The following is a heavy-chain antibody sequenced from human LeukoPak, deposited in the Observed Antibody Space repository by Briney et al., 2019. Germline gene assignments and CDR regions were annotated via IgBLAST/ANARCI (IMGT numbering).Heavy chain of an antibody. CDR3: VRGLNGNSDS. CDR1: GFTFSSSW. D-gene: IGHD2-8*01. J-gene: IGHJ4*02. CDR2: MNSDGRTT. Sequence: GGSLRLSCAASGFTFSSSWMHWVRQAPGKGLIWVSRMNSDGRTTTYADSVKGRFTISRDNAKNTLFLQMNSLTADDTAVYYCVRGLNGNSDSWGQGALVTVSS. V-gene: IGHV3-74*01.